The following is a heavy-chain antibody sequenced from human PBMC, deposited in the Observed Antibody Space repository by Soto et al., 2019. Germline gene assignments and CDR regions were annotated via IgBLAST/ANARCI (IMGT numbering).Heavy chain of an antibody. CDR1: GCTVSSYA. CDR2: ISGSGST. Sequence: EVQLWESGGGLVQPGGSLRLSCAASGCTVSSYAMSWVRQAPGKGLEWVSVISGSGSTYSADSVKGRFTISRDSSKNTVCLQMNSLRAEDTAVYYCAKALRFTFTTGYYMDVWGRGTTVTVSS. J-gene: IGHJ6*03. CDR3: AKALRFTFTTGYYMDV. D-gene: IGHD3-16*01. V-gene: IGHV3-23*01.